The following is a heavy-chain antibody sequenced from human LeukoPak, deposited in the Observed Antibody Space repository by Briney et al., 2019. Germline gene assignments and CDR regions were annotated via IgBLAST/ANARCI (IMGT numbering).Heavy chain of an antibody. CDR3: ARVLIPQGGLSGRGGQGRFLDY. J-gene: IGHJ4*02. CDR2: ISSSSSYI. Sequence: GGSLRLSCAASGFTFSSYSMNWVRQAPGKGLEGVSSISSSSSYIYYADSVKGRFTISRDNAKNSLYLQMNSLRAEDTAVYYCARVLIPQGGLSGRGGQGRFLDYWGQGTLVTVSS. CDR1: GFTFSSYS. V-gene: IGHV3-21*01. D-gene: IGHD2-21*01.